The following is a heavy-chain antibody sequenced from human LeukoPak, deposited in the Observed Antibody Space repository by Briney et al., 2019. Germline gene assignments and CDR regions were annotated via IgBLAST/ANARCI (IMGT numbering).Heavy chain of an antibody. J-gene: IGHJ4*02. CDR1: GFTFSSYG. CDR3: AKGVAAAGTLYYFDH. CDR2: ISYDGSNK. Sequence: GGSLRLSCAASGFTFSSYGMHWVRQAPGKGLEWVAVISYDGSNKYYADSVKGRFTISRDNSKNTLYLQMNSLRAEDTAVYYCAKGVAAAGTLYYFDHWGQGTLVTVSS. V-gene: IGHV3-30*18. D-gene: IGHD6-13*01.